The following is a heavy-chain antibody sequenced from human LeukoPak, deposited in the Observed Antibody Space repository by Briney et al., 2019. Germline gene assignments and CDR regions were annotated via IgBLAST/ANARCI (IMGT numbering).Heavy chain of an antibody. V-gene: IGHV4-39*02. Sequence: TSETLSLTXTVSGGSISSSSYYWGWIRQPPGKGLEWIGSIYYSGSTYYNPSLKSRVTISVDTSKNQFSLKLSSVTAADTAVYHCARENSSSWYLDAFDIWGQGTMVTVSS. CDR2: IYYSGST. D-gene: IGHD6-13*01. J-gene: IGHJ3*02. CDR3: ARENSSSWYLDAFDI. CDR1: GGSISSSSYY.